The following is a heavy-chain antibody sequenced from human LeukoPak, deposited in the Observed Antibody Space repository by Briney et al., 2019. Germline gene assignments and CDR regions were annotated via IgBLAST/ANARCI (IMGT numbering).Heavy chain of an antibody. V-gene: IGHV3-23*01. CDR1: GFTFNNYA. Sequence: PGGSLRLSCAGSGFTFNNYAMSLVRRAPRKGLEWVSTIMIGGDGKHYADSVKGRFTISRDRSESTLFLQMDDLRADDTAVYYCVRAAPQNCYPSSCSLFDKWGQGTLVTVSS. J-gene: IGHJ4*02. D-gene: IGHD2-2*01. CDR2: IMIGGDGK. CDR3: VRAAPQNCYPSSCSLFDK.